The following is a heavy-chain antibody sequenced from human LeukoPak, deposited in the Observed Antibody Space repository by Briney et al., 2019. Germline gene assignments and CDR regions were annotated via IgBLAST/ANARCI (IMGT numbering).Heavy chain of an antibody. J-gene: IGHJ4*02. V-gene: IGHV4-30-2*01. D-gene: IGHD2-2*01. Sequence: SQTLSLTCAVSGGSISSGGYSWSWIRQPPGKGLEWIGYIYHSGSTYYNPSLKSRVTISVDRSKNQFSLKLSSVTAADTAVYYCARAEGDCSSTSCYVFDYWGQGTLVTVSS. CDR2: IYHSGST. CDR3: ARAEGDCSSTSCYVFDY. CDR1: GGSISSGGYS.